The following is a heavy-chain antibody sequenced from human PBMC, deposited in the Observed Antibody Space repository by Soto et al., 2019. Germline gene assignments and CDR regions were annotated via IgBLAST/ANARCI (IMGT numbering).Heavy chain of an antibody. Sequence: GASVKVSYKASGYTFTSYAMHWVRQAPGQRLEWMGWINAGNGNTKYSQKFQGRVTITRDTSASTAYMELSSLRSEDTAVYYCARDVYDYVWAWFDPWGQGTLVTVSS. D-gene: IGHD3-16*01. CDR1: GYTFTSYA. CDR3: ARDVYDYVWAWFDP. CDR2: INAGNGNT. V-gene: IGHV1-3*01. J-gene: IGHJ5*02.